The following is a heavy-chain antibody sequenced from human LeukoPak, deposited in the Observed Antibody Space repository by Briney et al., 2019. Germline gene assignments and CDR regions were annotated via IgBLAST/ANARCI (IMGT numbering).Heavy chain of an antibody. CDR2: INPNSGGT. D-gene: IGHD2-21*01. J-gene: IGHJ5*02. Sequence: ASVKVSCKASGYTFTGFYMHWVRQAPGQGLEWMGWINPNSGGTSSAQKFQGRVTMTRDTSITTVYMEVSWLTSDDTAIYYCARADRLHGGPYLIGPWGQGTLVTVSS. CDR3: ARADRLHGGPYLIGP. CDR1: GYTFTGFY. V-gene: IGHV1-2*02.